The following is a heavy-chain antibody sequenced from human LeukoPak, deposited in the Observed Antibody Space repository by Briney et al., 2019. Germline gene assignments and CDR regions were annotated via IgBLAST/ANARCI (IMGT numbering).Heavy chain of an antibody. CDR1: AYTFTEYF. CDR3: ARNYGHNSKYFDF. Sequence: ASVNVSCKPSAYTFTEYFIHWVRQAPEQGREWMGWIRPNSGDTHYAQRFQGRLTMTRDTSISTARIERSSLRSDDTAIYYCARNYGHNSKYFDFWGQGTLVTVSS. V-gene: IGHV1-2*02. J-gene: IGHJ4*02. CDR2: IRPNSGDT. D-gene: IGHD4-17*01.